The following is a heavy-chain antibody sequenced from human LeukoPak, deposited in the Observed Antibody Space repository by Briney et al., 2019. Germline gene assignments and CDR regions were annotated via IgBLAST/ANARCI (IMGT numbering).Heavy chain of an antibody. CDR3: AREGYCINGVCSVYFDY. CDR2: IIPIFGTA. V-gene: IGHV1-69*05. J-gene: IGHJ4*02. D-gene: IGHD2-8*01. Sequence: SVKVSCKASGGTFSSYAISWVRQAPGQGLEWMGGIIPIFGTANYAQKFQGRVTITTDESTSTAYMELSSLRSEDTAVYYCAREGYCINGVCSVYFDYWGQGTLVTVSS. CDR1: GGTFSSYA.